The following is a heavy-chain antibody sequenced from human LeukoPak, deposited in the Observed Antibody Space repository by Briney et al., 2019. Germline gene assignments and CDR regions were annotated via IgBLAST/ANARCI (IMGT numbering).Heavy chain of an antibody. D-gene: IGHD2-21*02. CDR2: IFSGGSI. V-gene: IGHV3-53*05. J-gene: IGHJ6*02. CDR1: GFSVNSNY. CDR3: AKDTYCGGDCYSALRYYYYGMDV. Sequence: GGSLRLSCAASGFSVNSNYMSWVRQPPGKGLEWVSVIFSGGSIYYADSVKGRFTISRDNSKNTLYLQMNSLRAEDTAVYYCAKDTYCGGDCYSALRYYYYGMDVWGQGTTVTVSS.